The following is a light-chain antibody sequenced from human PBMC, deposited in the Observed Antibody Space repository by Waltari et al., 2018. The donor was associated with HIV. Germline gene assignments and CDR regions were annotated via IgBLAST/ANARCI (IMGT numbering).Light chain of an antibody. V-gene: IGKV3-20*01. Sequence: IVLTQSPGTLSLSPGERATLSCRASQSVSSTYLAWYQQKPGQAPRLLIYDTYNRATGIPDRFSGSGSGTDFTLTISRLEPEDFAVYSCHQYGYSPWTFGQGTKVEIK. CDR1: QSVSSTY. J-gene: IGKJ1*01. CDR3: HQYGYSPWT. CDR2: DTY.